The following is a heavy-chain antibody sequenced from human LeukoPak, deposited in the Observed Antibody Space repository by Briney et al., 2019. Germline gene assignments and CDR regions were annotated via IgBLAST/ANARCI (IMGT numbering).Heavy chain of an antibody. CDR1: SGSINSGSYH. D-gene: IGHD5-12*01. CDR2: IYSMGNP. V-gene: IGHV4-61*02. CDR3: AREATTLGSDYDYYFMDV. J-gene: IGHJ6*03. Sequence: PSETLSLTCSVSSGSINSGSYHWSWIRRPAGKGLEWIGRIYSMGNPNYNPSLKSRVTISVDTSKNQFSLELRSVTAADTALYYCAREATTLGSDYDYYFMDVWGKGTTVTISS.